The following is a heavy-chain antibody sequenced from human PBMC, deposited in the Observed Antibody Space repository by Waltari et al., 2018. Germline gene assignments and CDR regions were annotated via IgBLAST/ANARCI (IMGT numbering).Heavy chain of an antibody. Sequence: EVQLVESGGGLVQPGGSLRLSCAASGFTFSSYSMNWVRQAPGKGLEWVSSISSSSSYIYYADSVKGRFTISRDNAKNSLYLQMNSLRAEDTAVYYCARDPSYSNYFDYWGQGTLVTVSS. D-gene: IGHD4-4*01. CDR3: ARDPSYSNYFDY. J-gene: IGHJ4*02. V-gene: IGHV3-21*01. CDR1: GFTFSSYS. CDR2: ISSSSSYI.